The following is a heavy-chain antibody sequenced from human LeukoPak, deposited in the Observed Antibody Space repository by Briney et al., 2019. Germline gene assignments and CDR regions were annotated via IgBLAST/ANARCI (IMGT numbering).Heavy chain of an antibody. CDR1: GYTFTSYG. CDR2: MDPKSGGT. Sequence: ASVKVSCKASGYTFTSYGISWVRQAPGQGLEWMGWMDPKSGGTNYAQNFQGRVTMTRDTSISTAYLELSSLRSDGTAVYYCARDQGTPVVPTAFDVWGQGTMVTVSS. D-gene: IGHD5-12*01. V-gene: IGHV1-2*02. J-gene: IGHJ3*01. CDR3: ARDQGTPVVPTAFDV.